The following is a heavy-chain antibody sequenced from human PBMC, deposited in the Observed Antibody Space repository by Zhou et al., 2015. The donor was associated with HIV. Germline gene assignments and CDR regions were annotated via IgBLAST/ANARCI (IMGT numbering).Heavy chain of an antibody. V-gene: IGHV1-18*01. J-gene: IGHJ6*02. Sequence: QVQLVQSGAEVKKPGASVKVSCKASGYTFTSYGISWVRQAPGQGLEWMGWISAYNGNTNYAQKLQGRVTMTTDTSTSTAYMELRSLRSDDTAVYYCAAATPTDYDILTGSNYYYYYGMDVWGRRDHGHRLL. CDR2: ISAYNGNT. D-gene: IGHD3-9*01. CDR1: GYTFTSYG. CDR3: AAATPTDYDILTGSNYYYYYGMDV.